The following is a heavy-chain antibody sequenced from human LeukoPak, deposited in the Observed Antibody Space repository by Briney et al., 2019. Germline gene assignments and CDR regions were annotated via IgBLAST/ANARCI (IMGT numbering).Heavy chain of an antibody. CDR1: GYTFTSNH. D-gene: IGHD2-15*01. Sequence: ASVKVSCKASGYTFTSNHIHWVRQAPGQGLEWMGIINSSGRSTNYAHKFQGRVTMTSDTSTSTVYMELSSLRSEDTAVYYCAREQGQVPGPLVVAGTYYFDYWGQGTLVTVSS. V-gene: IGHV1-46*01. J-gene: IGHJ4*02. CDR2: INSSGRST. CDR3: AREQGQVPGPLVVAGTYYFDY.